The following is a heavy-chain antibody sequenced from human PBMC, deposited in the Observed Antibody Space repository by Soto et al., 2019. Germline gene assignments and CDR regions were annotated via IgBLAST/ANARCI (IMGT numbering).Heavy chain of an antibody. J-gene: IGHJ6*02. D-gene: IGHD3-3*01. CDR2: VSSDGIRK. Sequence: GRSLRLSCAASEITFSRFAMHWVRQAPGKGLEWVAGVSSDGIRKYYADSVKGRFIVSRDNSNNTLSLQMNSLRAEDTAVYYCAKESRPAAVSTTFNYYFGMDVWGQGTTVTVSS. CDR1: EITFSRFA. CDR3: AKESRPAAVSTTFNYYFGMDV. V-gene: IGHV3-30*04.